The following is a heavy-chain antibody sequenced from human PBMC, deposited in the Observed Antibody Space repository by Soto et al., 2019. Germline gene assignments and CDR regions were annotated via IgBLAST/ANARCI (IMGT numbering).Heavy chain of an antibody. D-gene: IGHD1-26*01. CDR1: GFTFSTYT. Sequence: EVQVVESGGGLVKPGGSLRLSCVFSGFTFSTYTMNWVRQAPGKGLEWVSSINGRSNCVYYADSVKGRFTISRDNAKNSLYLQMHRLRAEDTAIYYCAREDGVVGSSSAFDHWGLGTLVTVSS. V-gene: IGHV3-21*01. CDR3: AREDGVVGSSSAFDH. CDR2: INGRSNCV. J-gene: IGHJ4*02.